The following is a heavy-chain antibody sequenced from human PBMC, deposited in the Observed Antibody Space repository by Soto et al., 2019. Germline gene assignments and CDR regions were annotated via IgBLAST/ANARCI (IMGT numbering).Heavy chain of an antibody. V-gene: IGHV4-30-4*01. CDR1: GGSVSSGDHY. J-gene: IGHJ4*02. CDR3: ATESSGSSPLHFDF. CDR2: DYYSGST. Sequence: QVLLEESGPGLVKPSQTLSLTCTVSGGSVSSGDHYWSWIRQPPGKGLEWIGYDYYSGSTYYNPSLGSRVTISIDTSKNQFSLKLISVTASDAAVYFCATESSGSSPLHFDFWGQGALVSVSS. D-gene: IGHD3-22*01.